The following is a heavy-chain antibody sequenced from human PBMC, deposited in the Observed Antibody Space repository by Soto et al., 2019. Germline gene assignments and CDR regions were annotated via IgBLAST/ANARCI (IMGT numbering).Heavy chain of an antibody. J-gene: IGHJ3*02. CDR1: GGTFSSYA. Sequence: ASVKVSCKASGGTFSSYAISWVRQAPGQGLEWMGGIIPIFGTANYAQKFQGRVTITADESTSTAYMELSSLRSEDTAVYYCAGELVVVTHDAFDIWGQGTMVTVSS. CDR3: AGELVVVTHDAFDI. V-gene: IGHV1-69*13. CDR2: IIPIFGTA. D-gene: IGHD3-22*01.